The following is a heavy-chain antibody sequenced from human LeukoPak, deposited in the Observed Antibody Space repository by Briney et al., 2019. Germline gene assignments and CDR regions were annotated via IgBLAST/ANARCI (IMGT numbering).Heavy chain of an antibody. D-gene: IGHD6-6*01. J-gene: IGHJ4*02. CDR1: GFTFSDYY. V-gene: IGHV3-23*01. Sequence: GRSLRLSCAASGFTFSDYYMSWVRQAPGKGLEWVSAISGSGDSTYYADSVKGRFTTSRDNSKNTLYLQMNSLRAEDTAVYYCAKAGDTSSSPLFLDWGQGTLVTVSS. CDR3: AKAGDTSSSPLFLD. CDR2: ISGSGDST.